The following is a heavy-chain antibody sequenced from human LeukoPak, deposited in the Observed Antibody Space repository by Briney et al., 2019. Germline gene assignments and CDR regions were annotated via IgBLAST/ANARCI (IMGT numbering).Heavy chain of an antibody. Sequence: SGPTLVNPTQTLTLTCTFSGFSLSTSGVGVGWIRQPPGKALEWLTLIYWNDDTRYSPSLKSRLTITKDTSENQVVLTLTNMDPVDTATYYCAHSPYCYSTSCYYDSWGQGTLVTVSS. V-gene: IGHV2-5*01. CDR3: AHSPYCYSTSCYYDS. CDR1: GFSLSTSGVG. CDR2: IYWNDDT. J-gene: IGHJ4*02. D-gene: IGHD2-2*01.